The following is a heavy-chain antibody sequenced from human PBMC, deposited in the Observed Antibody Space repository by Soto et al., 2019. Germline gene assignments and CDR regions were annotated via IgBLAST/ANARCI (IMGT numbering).Heavy chain of an antibody. V-gene: IGHV4-39*07. Sequence: SETLSLTCTVSGGSISSSSYYWGWIRQPPGKGLEWIGRIYYSGSTYYNPSLKSRVTISVDTSKNQFSLKLSSVTAADTAVYYCARDGSSSWKDYYYGMDVWGQGTTVTVSS. CDR1: GGSISSSSYY. CDR2: IYYSGST. J-gene: IGHJ6*02. D-gene: IGHD6-13*01. CDR3: ARDGSSSWKDYYYGMDV.